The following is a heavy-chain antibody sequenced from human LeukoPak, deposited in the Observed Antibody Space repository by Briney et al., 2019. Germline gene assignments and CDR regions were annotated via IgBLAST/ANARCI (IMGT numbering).Heavy chain of an antibody. D-gene: IGHD3-9*01. CDR1: GFSFSSYT. CDR2: MKEDGSDI. CDR3: ARGGARYLDS. Sequence: GGSLRLSCVASGFSFSSYTMSWVRQAPGKGLEWVTKMKEDGSDIHYVDSVKGRFTICRDNAKNSLCLQMSSLRVEDTAVYYCARGGARYLDSWGQGILVTVSS. V-gene: IGHV3-7*01. J-gene: IGHJ4*02.